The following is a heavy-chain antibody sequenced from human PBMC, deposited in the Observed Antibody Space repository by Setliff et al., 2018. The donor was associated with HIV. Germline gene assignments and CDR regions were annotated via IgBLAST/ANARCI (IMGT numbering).Heavy chain of an antibody. D-gene: IGHD3-10*01. CDR3: ATSAESGFGIHWGVFNI. Sequence: SETLSLTCTVSGGSTSTSGYYWGWIRQPPGKGREWIGSIYSSGSTYYNPSLKSRVTISVDTSKNQFSLKLKSVTAADTAVYYCATSAESGFGIHWGVFNIWGQGTRVT. J-gene: IGHJ3*02. V-gene: IGHV4-39*01. CDR1: GGSTSTSGYY. CDR2: IYSSGST.